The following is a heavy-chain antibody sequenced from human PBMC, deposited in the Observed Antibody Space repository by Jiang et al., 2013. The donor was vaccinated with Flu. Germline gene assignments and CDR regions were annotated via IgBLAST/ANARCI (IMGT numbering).Heavy chain of an antibody. V-gene: IGHV1-18*01. Sequence: AEVKKPGASVKVSCKSSGFTFTANSLSWVRQAPGQGLEWMGWISGYNGNTHYAQMLQDRLTMTTDTSTSTAYMELRSLRSDDTAIYYCASSRGAAATLKFDYWGQGTLVTVSS. CDR3: ASSRGAAATLKFDY. CDR2: ISGYNGNT. CDR1: GFTFTANS. D-gene: IGHD2-15*01. J-gene: IGHJ4*02.